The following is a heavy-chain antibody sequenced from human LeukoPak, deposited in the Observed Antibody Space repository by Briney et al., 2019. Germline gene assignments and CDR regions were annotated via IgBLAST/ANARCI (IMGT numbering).Heavy chain of an antibody. Sequence: SQTLSLTCSVSGDSISSAGYHWSWIRQHPGKGLEWIGYISYSGTTYYNPSLKSRVTISVDTSKNQFSLRLNSVTAADTALYYCARGSRGGYNWSDPWGQGTLVIVSS. CDR2: ISYSGTT. J-gene: IGHJ5*02. V-gene: IGHV4-31*03. CDR1: GDSISSAGYH. CDR3: ARGSRGGYNWSDP. D-gene: IGHD3-16*01.